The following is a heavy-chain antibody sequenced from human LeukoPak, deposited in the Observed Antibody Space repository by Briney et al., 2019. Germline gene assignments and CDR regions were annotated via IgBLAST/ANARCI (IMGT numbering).Heavy chain of an antibody. V-gene: IGHV4-4*02. J-gene: IGHJ4*02. D-gene: IGHD2-2*01. Sequence: PSETLSLTCAVSGGSIISSNWWSWVRHPPRKGLEWTGEIYHSGSTNYNPSLKSRVTILVDKSKSQFSLELTSVTAADTALYYCARGGYCSSTSCYVFDSWGQGTLVTVSS. CDR1: GGSIISSNW. CDR3: ARGGYCSSTSCYVFDS. CDR2: IYHSGST.